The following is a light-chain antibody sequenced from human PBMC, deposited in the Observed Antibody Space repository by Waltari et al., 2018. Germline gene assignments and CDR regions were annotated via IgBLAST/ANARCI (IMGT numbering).Light chain of an antibody. V-gene: IGKV1-17*01. CDR2: GAT. CDR3: LQHNSYRT. J-gene: IGKJ1*01. Sequence: DIQMTQSPSSLSASVGDTVTITCRASQGISSYLNWFQHKPGTAPKLLIYGATTLQSGVPSRFSGSGSGTEFTLTISSLQPEDFAAYYCLQHNSYRTFGQGTKVEIK. CDR1: QGISSY.